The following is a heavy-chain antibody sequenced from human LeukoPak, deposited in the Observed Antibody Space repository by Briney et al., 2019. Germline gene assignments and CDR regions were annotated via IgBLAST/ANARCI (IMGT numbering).Heavy chain of an antibody. V-gene: IGHV3-64*01. D-gene: IGHD3-10*01. Sequence: GGSLRLSCAASGFTFSTFTMHWVRQAPGKGLEYVSGITDNGGTRNYANSVKGRFTISRDNSKNTLYLQMGSLRPDDMAVYYCAIRDPHSDHWGQGTLVTVSS. CDR2: ITDNGGTR. CDR3: AIRDPHSDH. J-gene: IGHJ5*02. CDR1: GFTFSTFT.